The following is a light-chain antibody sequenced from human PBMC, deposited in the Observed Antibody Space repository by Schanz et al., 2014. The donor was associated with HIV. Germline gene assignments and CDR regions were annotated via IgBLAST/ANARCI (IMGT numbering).Light chain of an antibody. CDR1: SSNLGSNA. Sequence: QSVLTQPPSASGTPGQRVTISCSGSSSNLGSNAVNWYQQLPGTAPKLLISSTNQRPSGVPDRYSGSKSGTSASLAITGLQAEDEADYYCQTYDSSRNVVFGGGTKLTVL. J-gene: IGLJ2*01. V-gene: IGLV1-44*01. CDR2: STN. CDR3: QTYDSSRNVV.